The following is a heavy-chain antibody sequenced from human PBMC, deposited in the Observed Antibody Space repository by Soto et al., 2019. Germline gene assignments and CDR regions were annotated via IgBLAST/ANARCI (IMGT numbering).Heavy chain of an antibody. J-gene: IGHJ6*02. D-gene: IGHD4-4*01. V-gene: IGHV1-69*11. CDR1: GYPLNSYG. CDR3: ARVVMTTVPASYYYGMDV. Sequence: SLSDSCKESGYPLNSYGIFWVRQDPGQVLEWMGRIIPFIGTANYAQKFQGRVTITADESTSTAYMELTSLRSEDTAVYYCARVVMTTVPASYYYGMDVWGQGPTVTV. CDR2: IIPFIGTA.